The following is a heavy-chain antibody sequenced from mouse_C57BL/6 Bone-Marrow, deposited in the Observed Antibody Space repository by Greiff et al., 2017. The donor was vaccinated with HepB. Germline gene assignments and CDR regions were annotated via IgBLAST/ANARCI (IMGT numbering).Heavy chain of an antibody. D-gene: IGHD1-1*01. CDR1: GYTFTSYW. J-gene: IGHJ1*03. CDR2: IYPGSGST. V-gene: IGHV1-55*01. CDR3: ARGNYITTVVVIYWYFDV. Sequence: QVQLQQPGAELVKPGASVKMSCKASGYTFTSYWITWVKQRPGQGLEWIGDIYPGSGSTNYNEKFKSKATLTVDTSSSTAYMQLSSLTSEDSAVYYCARGNYITTVVVIYWYFDVWGTGTTVTVSS.